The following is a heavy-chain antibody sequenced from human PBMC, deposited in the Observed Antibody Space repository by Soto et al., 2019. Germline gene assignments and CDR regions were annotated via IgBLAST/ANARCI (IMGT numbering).Heavy chain of an antibody. V-gene: IGHV5-51*01. CDR3: ARLFRIKSRYTVTTIRNWFDP. Sequence: GESLKISCKGSGYSFTSYWIGWVRQMPGKGLEWMGIIYPGDSDTRYSPSFQGQVTISADKSISTAYLQWSSLKASDTAMYYCARLFRIKSRYTVTTIRNWFDPWGQGTLVTVSS. CDR1: GYSFTSYW. D-gene: IGHD4-17*01. J-gene: IGHJ5*02. CDR2: IYPGDSDT.